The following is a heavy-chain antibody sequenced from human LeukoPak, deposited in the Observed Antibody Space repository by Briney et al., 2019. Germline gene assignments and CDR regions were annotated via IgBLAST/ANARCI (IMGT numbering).Heavy chain of an antibody. CDR2: ISYDGSNK. J-gene: IGHJ6*03. CDR3: ARDGLEWLLTYYYYYMDV. D-gene: IGHD3-3*01. V-gene: IGHV3-30-3*01. CDR1: GFTFSSYA. Sequence: PGGSLRLSCAASGFTFSSYAMHWVRQAPGKGLEWVAVISYDGSNKYYADSVKGRFTISRDNSKNTLYLQMNSLRAEDTAVYFCARDGLEWLLTYYYYYMDVWGKGTTVTVSS.